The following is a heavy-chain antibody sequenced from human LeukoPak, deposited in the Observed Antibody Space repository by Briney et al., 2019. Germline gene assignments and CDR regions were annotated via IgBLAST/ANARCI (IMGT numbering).Heavy chain of an antibody. CDR1: GGSISSGDYY. Sequence: KPSQTLSLTCTVSGGSISSGDYYWSWIRQPPGKGLEWIGSIYYSGSTYYNPSLKSRVTISVDSSKNQFSLRLSSVTAADTAVYYCARHLTEYCDYVSLYFQHWRQGTLVTVSS. V-gene: IGHV4-30-4*08. CDR3: ARHLTEYCDYVSLYFQH. CDR2: IYYSGST. D-gene: IGHD4-17*01. J-gene: IGHJ1*01.